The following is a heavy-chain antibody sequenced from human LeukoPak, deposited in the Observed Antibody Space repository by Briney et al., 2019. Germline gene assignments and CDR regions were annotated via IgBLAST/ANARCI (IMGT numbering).Heavy chain of an antibody. CDR1: GYTFTGYY. Sequence: GASVKVSCKASGYTFTGYYMHWVRQAPGQGLEWMGWINPNSGGTNYAQKFQGRVTMTRDTSISTAYMELSRLRSDDTAVYYCARGVPYHSPRGVYQDKERHYYFDYWGQGTLVTVSS. D-gene: IGHD2/OR15-2a*01. CDR2: INPNSGGT. CDR3: ARGVPYHSPRGVYQDKERHYYFDY. J-gene: IGHJ4*02. V-gene: IGHV1-2*02.